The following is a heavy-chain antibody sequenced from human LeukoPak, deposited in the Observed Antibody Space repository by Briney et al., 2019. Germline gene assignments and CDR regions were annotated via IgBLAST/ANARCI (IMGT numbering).Heavy chain of an antibody. CDR1: GGSFSGYY. V-gene: IGHV4-34*01. CDR2: INHSGST. Sequence: PSETLSLTCAVYGGSFSGYYWSWIRQPPGKGLEWIGEINHSGSTNYNPSLKSRVTISVDTSKNQFSLKLSSVTAADTAVYYCARELPHNWFDPWGQGTLVTVSS. CDR3: ARELPHNWFDP. J-gene: IGHJ5*02.